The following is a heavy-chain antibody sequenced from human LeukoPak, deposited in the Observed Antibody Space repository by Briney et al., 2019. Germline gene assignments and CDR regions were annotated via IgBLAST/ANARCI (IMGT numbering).Heavy chain of an antibody. J-gene: IGHJ3*02. CDR3: ARARWLQGDDAFDI. CDR2: IYTSGST. Sequence: SQTLSLTCTVSGGSISSGSYYWSWIRQPAGKGLEWIGRIYTSGSTNYNPSLKSRVTISVDTSKNQFSLKLSSVTAADTAVYYCARARWLQGDDAFDIWGQGTMVTVSS. CDR1: GGSISSGSYY. V-gene: IGHV4-61*02. D-gene: IGHD5-24*01.